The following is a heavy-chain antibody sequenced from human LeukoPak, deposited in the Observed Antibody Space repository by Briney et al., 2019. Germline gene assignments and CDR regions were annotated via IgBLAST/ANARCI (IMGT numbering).Heavy chain of an antibody. CDR2: IIPGGSSI. CDR3: ARSNQADDY. V-gene: IGHV3-74*01. J-gene: IGHJ4*02. CDR1: GFTFSSYW. Sequence: GESLRLSFAASGFTFSSYWMHWVRQVQGKGLVWVARIIPGGSSITYGDSVKCRFTISRDNAKNTLYLQMDRLRAEDTGVYYCARSNQADDYWGQGTLVTVSS. D-gene: IGHD1-14*01.